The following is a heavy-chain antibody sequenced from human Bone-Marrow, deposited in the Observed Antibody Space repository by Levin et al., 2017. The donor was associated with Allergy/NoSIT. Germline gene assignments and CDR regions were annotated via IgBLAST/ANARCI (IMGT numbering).Heavy chain of an antibody. CDR2: FTHSGII. J-gene: IGHJ6*01. CDR1: GESLTGYY. CDR3: ARSVAEWLPLSNGMDV. V-gene: IGHV4-34*01. Sequence: SQTLSLTCAVYGESLTGYYWTWIRPSPGKGLEWIGEFTHSGIINYNPSLKSRVTISADRTKNHFSLKLSSVTAADTAVYYCARSVAEWLPLSNGMDVWGQGTTGIVSS. D-gene: IGHD5-24*01.